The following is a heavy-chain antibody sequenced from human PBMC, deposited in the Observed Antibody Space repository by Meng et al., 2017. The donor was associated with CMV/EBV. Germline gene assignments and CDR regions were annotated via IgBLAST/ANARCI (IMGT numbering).Heavy chain of an antibody. Sequence: QVQLVQSGAEVKKPGASVKVSCKASGYTFTGYYMHWVRQAPGQGLEWMGWINPNSGGTNYAQKFQGRVTMTRDTSISTAYMELSRLRSGDTAVYYCARILWFGEPRWGGPFDYWGQGTLVTVSS. CDR2: INPNSGGT. CDR3: ARILWFGEPRWGGPFDY. J-gene: IGHJ4*02. CDR1: GYTFTGYY. D-gene: IGHD3-10*01. V-gene: IGHV1-2*02.